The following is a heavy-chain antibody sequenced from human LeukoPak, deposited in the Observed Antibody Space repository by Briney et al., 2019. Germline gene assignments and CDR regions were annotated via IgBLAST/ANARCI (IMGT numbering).Heavy chain of an antibody. Sequence: ASVMVSCTASGYTFTSYDINWVRQATGQGLEWMGWMNPNSGNTGYAQKFQGRVTMTTDTSTSTAYMELRSLRSDDTAVYYCAARRYCSGGSCYHTNFDYWGQGTLVTVSS. CDR1: GYTFTSYD. J-gene: IGHJ4*02. V-gene: IGHV1-8*01. D-gene: IGHD2-15*01. CDR2: MNPNSGNT. CDR3: AARRYCSGGSCYHTNFDY.